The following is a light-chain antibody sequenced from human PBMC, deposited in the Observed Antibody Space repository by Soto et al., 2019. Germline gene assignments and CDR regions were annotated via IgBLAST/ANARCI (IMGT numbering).Light chain of an antibody. J-gene: IGLJ2*01. CDR2: RSD. CDR1: SSNIGSNH. V-gene: IGLV1-44*01. Sequence: QSVLTQPPSASATPGQRVTIACSGSSSNIGSNHVNWYRHLPGAAPKLLIYRSDQRPSGVPDRFSGSKSGTSASLAISGLQSGDEADYYCAAWDDSRYGVVFGGGTKLTVL. CDR3: AAWDDSRYGVV.